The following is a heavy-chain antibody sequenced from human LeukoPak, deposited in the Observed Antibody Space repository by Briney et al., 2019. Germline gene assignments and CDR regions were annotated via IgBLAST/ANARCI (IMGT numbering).Heavy chain of an antibody. J-gene: IGHJ4*02. CDR2: IYSGGYT. CDR1: GFTVSSTY. D-gene: IGHD3-22*01. CDR3: ARDPYDSSGYYPDY. Sequence: GGSLRLSCAASGFTVSSTYMSWVRQAPGKGLEWVSVIYSGGYTYYADSVKGRFTISRDNSKNTLYLQMNSLRAEDTAVYYCARDPYDSSGYYPDYWGQGTLVTVSS. V-gene: IGHV3-53*01.